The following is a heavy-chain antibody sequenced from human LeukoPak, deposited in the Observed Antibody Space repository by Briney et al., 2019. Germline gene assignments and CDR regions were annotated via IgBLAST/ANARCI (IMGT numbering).Heavy chain of an antibody. CDR3: AREPTENCGGDCYHLDY. D-gene: IGHD2-21*02. Sequence: ASVKASCKASGYTFTGYYMHWVRQAPGQGLEWMGWINPNSGDTYYAQKFQGRVTVTRDTSIRTAYMELRRLRSDDTAVYYCAREPTENCGGDCYHLDYWGQGTLVTVSS. CDR1: GYTFTGYY. V-gene: IGHV1-2*02. CDR2: INPNSGDT. J-gene: IGHJ4*02.